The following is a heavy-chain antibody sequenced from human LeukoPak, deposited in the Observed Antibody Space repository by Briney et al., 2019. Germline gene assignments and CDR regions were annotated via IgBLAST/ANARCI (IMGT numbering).Heavy chain of an antibody. V-gene: IGHV1-2*06. CDR1: GYSFTGYY. CDR3: AREYSYAHYFDN. CDR2: INPNSAGT. D-gene: IGHD5-18*01. Sequence: ASVKVSCKASGYSFTGYYIHWVRQAPGQGLEWMGRINPNSAGTNYAQKFQGRVTMTRDTSINTPYLELNRLRSDDTAVYYCAREYSYAHYFDNWGQGTLVTVCS. J-gene: IGHJ4*02.